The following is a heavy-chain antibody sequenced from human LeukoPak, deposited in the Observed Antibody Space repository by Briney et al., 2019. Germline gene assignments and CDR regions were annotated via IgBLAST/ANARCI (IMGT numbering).Heavy chain of an antibody. CDR1: GFTFSSYW. CDR3: ARDPYSSSWYPPPRNWFDP. Sequence: GGSLRLSCAASGFTFSSYWMHWVRQAPGKGLVWVSRINSDGSSTSYADSVKGRFTISRDNAKNTLYLQMNSLRADDTAVYYCARDPYSSSWYPPPRNWFDPWGQGTLVTVSS. V-gene: IGHV3-74*01. J-gene: IGHJ5*02. D-gene: IGHD6-13*01. CDR2: INSDGSST.